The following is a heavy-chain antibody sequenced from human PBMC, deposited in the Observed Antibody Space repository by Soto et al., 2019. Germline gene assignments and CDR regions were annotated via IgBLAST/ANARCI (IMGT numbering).Heavy chain of an antibody. V-gene: IGHV3-53*01. Sequence: GGSKRLSCIASEFKVRNNYMTWVSKETGKGLEWVSNMYSGGGTYYTDSVRGRFTISRDNSKNALYLQMDSLRAEDTAVYYCAKYHGPYYFYSYMDVWGKGTTVTVSS. D-gene: IGHD2-2*01. CDR1: EFKVRNNY. J-gene: IGHJ6*03. CDR3: AKYHGPYYFYSYMDV. CDR2: MYSGGGT.